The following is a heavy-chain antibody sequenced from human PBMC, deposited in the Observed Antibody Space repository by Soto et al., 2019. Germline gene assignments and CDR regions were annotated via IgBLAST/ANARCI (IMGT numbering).Heavy chain of an antibody. V-gene: IGHV4-4*02. J-gene: IGHJ4*02. Sequence: TLSLTCAVSGGSISSSNWWSWVRQPPGKGLEWIGEMYHSGSINYNPSLKSRVTISVDKSKNQFSLKLSSVTAADTAVYYCARDRGHDFWSGYFIFDYWGQGTLVTVSS. CDR2: MYHSGSI. CDR3: ARDRGHDFWSGYFIFDY. D-gene: IGHD3-3*01. CDR1: GGSISSSNW.